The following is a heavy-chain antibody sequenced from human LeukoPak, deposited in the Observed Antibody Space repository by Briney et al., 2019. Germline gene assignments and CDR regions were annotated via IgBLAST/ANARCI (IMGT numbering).Heavy chain of an antibody. CDR2: IKQDGSDK. V-gene: IGHV3-7*05. D-gene: IGHD4-17*01. Sequence: PGGSLRLSRAASGFIFSSYWMSWVRQAPGKRLEWVANIKQDGSDKYYVDSVKGRFTISRDNAKNSLYLQMNSLRAEDAAVYYCAREARGDDYFDLWGRGTLVTVSS. J-gene: IGHJ2*01. CDR1: GFIFSSYW. CDR3: AREARGDDYFDL.